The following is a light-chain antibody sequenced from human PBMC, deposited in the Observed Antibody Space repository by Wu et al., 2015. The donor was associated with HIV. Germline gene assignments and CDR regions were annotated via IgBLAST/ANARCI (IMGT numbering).Light chain of an antibody. CDR2: TAS. J-gene: IGKJ3*01. CDR3: QNYDSVPFT. Sequence: DIQMTQFPSSLSASVGDTVTITCRASQDVSNYLAWYQQEPGKVPKLLIYTASTLESGVPSRFSGRGAGTDFALIISSLQPEDVATYYCQNYDSVPFTFGPGTKVDIK. V-gene: IGKV1-27*01. CDR1: QDVSNY.